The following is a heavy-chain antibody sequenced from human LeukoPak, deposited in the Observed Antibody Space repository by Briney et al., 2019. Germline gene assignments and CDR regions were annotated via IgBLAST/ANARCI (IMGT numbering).Heavy chain of an antibody. CDR3: ARTTLFDY. V-gene: IGHV3-7*01. D-gene: IGHD1-1*01. CDR2: IKQDGSEK. Sequence: GGSLRLSCGASGFTFSSYWMSWVRQAPGKGLEWVANIKQDGSEKYYVDSVKGRFTISRDNAKNSLYLQMNSLRAEDTAVYYCARTTLFDYWGQGTLVTVSS. CDR1: GFTFSSYW. J-gene: IGHJ4*02.